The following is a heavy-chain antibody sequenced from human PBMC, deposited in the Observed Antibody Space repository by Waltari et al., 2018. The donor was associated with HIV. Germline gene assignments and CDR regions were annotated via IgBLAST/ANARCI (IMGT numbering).Heavy chain of an antibody. J-gene: IGHJ4*02. CDR2: TSSDDTNK. CDR3: AGENHYFGSGALNY. V-gene: IGHV3-30-3*01. CDR1: GFTFNRYD. Sequence: QVQLVESGGGVVQPGTSLRLSCTVSGFTFNRYDIHWVRQAPGKGLEGGAVTSSDDTNKCYADPVKGRFTIAGDNSKNILYLEMNDLRPDDTAVYYCAGENHYFGSGALNYWGQGTLVTVSS. D-gene: IGHD3-10*01.